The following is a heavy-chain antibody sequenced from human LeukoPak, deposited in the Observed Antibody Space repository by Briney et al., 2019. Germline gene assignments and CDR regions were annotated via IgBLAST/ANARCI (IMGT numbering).Heavy chain of an antibody. CDR2: IYYSGST. V-gene: IGHV4-59*01. J-gene: IGHJ6*03. Sequence: SETLSLTCTVSGGSISSYYWSWIRQPPGKGPEWIGYIYYSGSTNYKSSLKSRVTISVDTSKNQFSLKLSSVTAADTAVYYCARTTEGGYSYGYFYYYYMDVWGKGTTVTISS. D-gene: IGHD5-18*01. CDR1: GGSISSYY. CDR3: ARTTEGGYSYGYFYYYYMDV.